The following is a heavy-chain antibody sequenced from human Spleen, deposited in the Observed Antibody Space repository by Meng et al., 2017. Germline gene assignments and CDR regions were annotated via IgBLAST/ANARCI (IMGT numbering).Heavy chain of an antibody. CDR3: ARGPEGGYDYFDY. CDR1: GYTFIMYY. V-gene: IGHV1-46*03. D-gene: IGHD5-12*01. J-gene: IGHJ4*02. Sequence: QVHLVQSGAEVKKPGASVKLSCKATGYTFIMYYMYWVRQAPGQGLEWMGIISPSGDGTTYAQRFQGRFTMTTDTSTSTVYMELSSLRSEDTAVYYCARGPEGGYDYFDYWGQGTLVTVSS. CDR2: ISPSGDGT.